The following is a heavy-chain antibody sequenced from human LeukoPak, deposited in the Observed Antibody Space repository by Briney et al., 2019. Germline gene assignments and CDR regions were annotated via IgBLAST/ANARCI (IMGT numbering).Heavy chain of an antibody. Sequence: ASVKVPCKASGYTFTSYGISWVRQAPGQGLEWMGWISAYNGNTSYAQKLQGRVTMTTDTSTSTAYTELRSLRSDDTAVYYCVRRPSLGLRYFDYWGQGTLVTVSS. CDR2: ISAYNGNT. D-gene: IGHD3-9*01. J-gene: IGHJ4*02. V-gene: IGHV1-18*04. CDR3: VRRPSLGLRYFDY. CDR1: GYTFTSYG.